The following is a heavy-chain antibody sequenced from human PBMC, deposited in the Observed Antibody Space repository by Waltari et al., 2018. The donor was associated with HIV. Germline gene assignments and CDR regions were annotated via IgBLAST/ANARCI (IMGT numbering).Heavy chain of an antibody. CDR1: GCTLNSVW. V-gene: IGHV3-15*01. Sequence: EVQLVESGGDLLKPGGCLRLSCTASGCTLNSVWMSWVRQAPGKGLEWVGRIKTKGDGGATDYAAAVKGRFTISRDDSKNTVYLQMNSLKIEDTAVYYCTSEEDYGSGSHFDYWGQGTLVTVSS. J-gene: IGHJ4*02. D-gene: IGHD3-10*01. CDR3: TSEEDYGSGSHFDY. CDR2: IKTKGDGGAT.